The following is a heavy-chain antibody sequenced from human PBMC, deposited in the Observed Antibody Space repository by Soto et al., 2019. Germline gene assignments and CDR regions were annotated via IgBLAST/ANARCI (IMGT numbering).Heavy chain of an antibody. CDR3: AAGYTTGLDAFDI. CDR1: GYNFANYW. J-gene: IGHJ3*02. D-gene: IGHD6-13*01. CDR2: IFPGDSDT. Sequence: GESLKISCKGSGYNFANYWIGWVRQMPGKGLEWMGMIFPGDSDTKNSPSLEGQITMSVDKSDSSAYLQWRSLKASDTAMYYCAAGYTTGLDAFDIWGQGTMVTVSS. V-gene: IGHV5-51*01.